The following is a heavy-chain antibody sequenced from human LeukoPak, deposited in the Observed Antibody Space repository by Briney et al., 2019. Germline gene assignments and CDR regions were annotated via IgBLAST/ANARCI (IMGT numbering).Heavy chain of an antibody. V-gene: IGHV4-30-4*08. J-gene: IGHJ4*02. CDR3: ARELSVVVPAATFDYFDY. CDR2: IYYSGST. D-gene: IGHD2-2*01. CDR1: GGPISSGDYY. Sequence: SETLSLTCTVSGGPISSGDYYWSWIRQPPGKGLEWIGYIYYSGSTYYNPSLKSRVTISVDTSKNQFSLKLSSVTAADTAVYYCARELSVVVPAATFDYFDYWGQGTLVTVSS.